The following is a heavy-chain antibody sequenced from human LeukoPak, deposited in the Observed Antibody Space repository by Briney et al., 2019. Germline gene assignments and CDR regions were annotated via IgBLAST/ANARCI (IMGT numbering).Heavy chain of an antibody. V-gene: IGHV4-4*02. CDR3: ATVYCSGTSCYDDY. Sequence: PSETLSLTCAVSGGSISSSNWWSWVRQPPGKGLEWIGEIYHSGSTNYNPSLKSRVTISVDKSKNQFSLKLSSVTAADTAVYYCATVYCSGTSCYDDYWGQGTLVTVSS. CDR1: GGSISSSNW. CDR2: IYHSGST. J-gene: IGHJ4*02. D-gene: IGHD2-2*01.